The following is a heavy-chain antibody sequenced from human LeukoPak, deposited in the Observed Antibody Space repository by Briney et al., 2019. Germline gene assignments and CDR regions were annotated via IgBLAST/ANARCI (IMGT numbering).Heavy chain of an antibody. D-gene: IGHD4/OR15-4a*01. CDR3: ARDRNGDGATYFSY. CDR1: GGSINTYY. CDR2: IYSGGST. V-gene: IGHV4-4*07. J-gene: IGHJ4*02. Sequence: SETLSLTCTVSGGSINTYYWSWVRQPAGKGLEWIGRIYSGGSTHYNPSLNGRVTMSVDSSKNQFSLKLSSVTAADKAVYYCARDRNGDGATYFSYWGQGTLVTVSS.